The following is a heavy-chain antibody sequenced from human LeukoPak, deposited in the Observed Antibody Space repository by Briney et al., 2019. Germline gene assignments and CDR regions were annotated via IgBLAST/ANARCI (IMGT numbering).Heavy chain of an antibody. J-gene: IGHJ4*02. V-gene: IGHV3-33*03. CDR1: GFACSHFG. CDR3: AKDAQRGFDYSNSLEH. CDR2: KWSDVTNK. Sequence: GPSLSLSCEVSGFACSHFGTHGVRDAPDRGRECGVVKWSDVTNKYYGDSVKGRFTISRDKFKKPVSLQMDSLRAEDTAVYYCAKDAQRGFDYSNSLEHWGQGSLVTVSS. D-gene: IGHD4-11*01.